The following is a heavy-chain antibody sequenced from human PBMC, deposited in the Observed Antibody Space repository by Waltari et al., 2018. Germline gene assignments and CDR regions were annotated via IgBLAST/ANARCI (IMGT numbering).Heavy chain of an antibody. CDR1: GFSFRSYW. Sequence: EVQLVESGGGLVQPGGSLRLYCAASGFSFRSYWMTWVRQAPGKGLEWVASINEDGSEKQYVDSVKGRFTISRDNAKNSLYLQMNSLRADDTAVYYCARDSTRRFDYWGQGTLVTVSS. CDR3: ARDSTRRFDY. J-gene: IGHJ4*02. CDR2: INEDGSEK. V-gene: IGHV3-7*01. D-gene: IGHD6-6*01.